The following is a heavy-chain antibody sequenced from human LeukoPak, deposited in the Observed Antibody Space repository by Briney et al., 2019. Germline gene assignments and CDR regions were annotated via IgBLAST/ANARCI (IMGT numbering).Heavy chain of an antibody. V-gene: IGHV4-59*01. D-gene: IGHD7-27*01. Sequence: SETLSLTCTVSGGSISSYYWSWIRQPPGRGLEWIGYIYYSGSTNYNPSLKSRVTISVDTSKNQFSLKLSSVTAADTAVYYCAREPLLLGTFDYWGQGTLVTVPS. CDR1: GGSISSYY. CDR2: IYYSGST. J-gene: IGHJ4*02. CDR3: AREPLLLGTFDY.